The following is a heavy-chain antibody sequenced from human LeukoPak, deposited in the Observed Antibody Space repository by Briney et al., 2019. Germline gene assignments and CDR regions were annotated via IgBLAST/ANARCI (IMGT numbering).Heavy chain of an antibody. D-gene: IGHD2-2*01. CDR3: ARESPLPIVVVPAANDY. J-gene: IGHJ4*02. CDR2: ISGSGGST. CDR1: GFTFSSYA. V-gene: IGHV3-23*01. Sequence: GGSLRLSCAASGFTFSSYAMSWVRQAPGKGLEWVSAISGSGGSTYYADSVKGRFTISRDNSKNTLYLQMNSLRAEGTAVYYCARESPLPIVVVPAANDYWGQGTLVTVSS.